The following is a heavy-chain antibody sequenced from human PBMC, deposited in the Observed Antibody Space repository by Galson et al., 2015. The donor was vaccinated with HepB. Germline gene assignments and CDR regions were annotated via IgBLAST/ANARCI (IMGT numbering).Heavy chain of an antibody. CDR2: ISGSGGHT. CDR3: AKDGGDCSGGNCYYFDY. J-gene: IGHJ4*02. Sequence: SLRLSCAASGFTFSSYAMSWVRQAPGKGLEWVSAISGSGGHTYYADSVKGRFTISRDNSKSTLYLQMNSLRAEDTAVYYRAKDGGDCSGGNCYYFDYWGQGTLVTVSS. CDR1: GFTFSSYA. D-gene: IGHD2-15*01. V-gene: IGHV3-23*01.